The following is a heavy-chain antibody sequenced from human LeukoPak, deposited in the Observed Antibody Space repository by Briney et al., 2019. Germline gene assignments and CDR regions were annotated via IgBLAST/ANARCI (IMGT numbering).Heavy chain of an antibody. CDR1: GFTFSSYS. Sequence: PGGSLRLSCAASGFTFSSYSMNWVRQAPGKGLEWVSSISSSSSYLYYADSVKGRFTISRDNAKNSLYLQMNSLRAEDTAVYYCARDRRPSDGSGTYYNVYYYTMDVWGQGTTVTVSS. CDR3: ARDRRPSDGSGTYYNVYYYTMDV. J-gene: IGHJ6*02. CDR2: ISSSSSYL. D-gene: IGHD3-10*01. V-gene: IGHV3-21*01.